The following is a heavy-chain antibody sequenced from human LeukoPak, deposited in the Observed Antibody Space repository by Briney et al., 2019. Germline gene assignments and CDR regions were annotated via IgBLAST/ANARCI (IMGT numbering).Heavy chain of an antibody. CDR1: GGTFSSYV. CDR3: ARNYYDSSGYVLRSNLPFDY. Sequence: ASVKVSCKASGGTFSSYVISWVRQAPGQGLEWMGGIIPIFGTASYAQKFQGRVTITTDESTSTAYMELSSLRSEDTAVYYCARNYYDSSGYVLRSNLPFDYWGQGTLVTVSS. V-gene: IGHV1-69*05. D-gene: IGHD3-22*01. J-gene: IGHJ4*02. CDR2: IIPIFGTA.